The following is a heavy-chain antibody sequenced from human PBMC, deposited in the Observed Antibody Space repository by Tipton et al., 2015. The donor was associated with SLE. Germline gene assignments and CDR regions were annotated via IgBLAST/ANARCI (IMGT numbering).Heavy chain of an antibody. V-gene: IGHV4-39*02. J-gene: IGHJ6*03. D-gene: IGHD3-10*01. CDR2: IYHSGTA. Sequence: TPSLTCSISGGSISSRSYYWGWIRQSPGKGLEWIGSIYHSGTANYNPSLKSRVTMSVDSSKNEFSLRLSSVTAADTAVYYCAREGAEKVRTSYYYYMDVWGKGTTVTISS. CDR1: GGSISSRSYY. CDR3: AREGAEKVRTSYYYYMDV.